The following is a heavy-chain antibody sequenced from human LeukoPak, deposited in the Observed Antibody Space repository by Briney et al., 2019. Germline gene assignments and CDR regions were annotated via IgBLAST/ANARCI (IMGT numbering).Heavy chain of an antibody. CDR1: GYTFTSYY. V-gene: IGHV1-46*01. J-gene: IGHJ4*02. Sequence: ASVKLSCKASGYTFTSYYMHWMRQAPGQGLEWMGIINPSGGSTSYAQKFQGRVTMTRYTSTSTVYMELSSLRSEDTAVYYCAISIVGATFFDYWGQGTLVTVPS. D-gene: IGHD1-26*01. CDR3: AISIVGATFFDY. CDR2: INPSGGST.